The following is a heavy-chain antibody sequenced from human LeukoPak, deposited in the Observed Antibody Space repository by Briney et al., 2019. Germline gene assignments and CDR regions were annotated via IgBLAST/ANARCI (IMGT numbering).Heavy chain of an antibody. D-gene: IGHD2-2*02. CDR2: IKQEGSDK. Sequence: SGGSLRPSCAASGLTFSSYWMSLVRQAPGKGQEWVANIKQEGSDKYYVDSVNGRFTISRDNAKNSLYLQMNSLRAEDTAVYYCARDLTVVVPAAISSTRVSMDVWGKGTTVTVSS. CDR1: GLTFSSYW. CDR3: ARDLTVVVPAAISSTRVSMDV. J-gene: IGHJ6*04. V-gene: IGHV3-7*01.